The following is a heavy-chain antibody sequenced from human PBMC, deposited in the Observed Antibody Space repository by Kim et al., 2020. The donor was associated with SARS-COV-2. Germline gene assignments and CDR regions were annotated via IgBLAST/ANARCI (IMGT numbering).Heavy chain of an antibody. D-gene: IGHD5-18*01. CDR3: ARDLDDTATEQRPTYYYYYYGMDV. V-gene: IGHV3-21*01. J-gene: IGHJ6*02. CDR1: GFTFSSYS. CDR2: ISSSSSYI. Sequence: GGSLRLSCAASGFTFSSYSMNWVRQAPGKGLEWVSSISSSSSYIYYADSVKGRFTISRDNAKNSLYLQMNSLRAEDTAVYYCARDLDDTATEQRPTYYYYYYGMDVWGQGTTVTVSS.